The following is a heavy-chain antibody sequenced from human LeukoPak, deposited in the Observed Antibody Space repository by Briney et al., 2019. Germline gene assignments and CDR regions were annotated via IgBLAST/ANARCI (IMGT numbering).Heavy chain of an antibody. V-gene: IGHV4-59*08. CDR2: IYYSGST. CDR3: ARLSRKHGYNDNWYFDL. CDR1: GGSISSYY. J-gene: IGHJ2*01. Sequence: SETLSLTCTVSGGSISSYYWSWIRQPPGKGLEWIGYIYYSGSTNYNPSLKSRVTISVDTSKNQFSLKLSSVTAADTAVYYCARLSRKHGYNDNWYFDLWGRGTLVTVSS. D-gene: IGHD5-24*01.